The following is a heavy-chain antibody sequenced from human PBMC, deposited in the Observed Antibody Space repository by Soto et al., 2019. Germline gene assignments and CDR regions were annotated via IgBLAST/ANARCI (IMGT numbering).Heavy chain of an antibody. CDR2: ISSSTGYI. CDR3: AKLGGYSYNFDY. J-gene: IGHJ4*02. D-gene: IGHD5-18*01. Sequence: EVQLVESGGGLVQPGGSLRLSCAASGFTFSIYSMNWVRQAPGKGLEWVSSISSSTGYIYYADSVKGRFTISRDNAKNSLYLQMNSLRAEDTAVYYCAKLGGYSYNFDYWGQGTLVTVSS. V-gene: IGHV3-21*02. CDR1: GFTFSIYS.